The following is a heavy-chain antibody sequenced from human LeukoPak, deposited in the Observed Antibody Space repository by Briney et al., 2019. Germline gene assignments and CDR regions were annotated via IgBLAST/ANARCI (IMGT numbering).Heavy chain of an antibody. CDR3: ARRNTGVVAGLDC. CDR1: GYTFTSYD. CDR2: MNPNSGNT. D-gene: IGHD5-18*01. V-gene: IGHV1-8*01. Sequence: ASVKVSCKASGYTFTSYDNNWVRQATGQGIEGMGLMNPNSGNTGYAQKFKGRVTMTRNTSISTAYMELSSLRSEDTAVYYCARRNTGVVAGLDCWGQGTLVTVSS. J-gene: IGHJ4*02.